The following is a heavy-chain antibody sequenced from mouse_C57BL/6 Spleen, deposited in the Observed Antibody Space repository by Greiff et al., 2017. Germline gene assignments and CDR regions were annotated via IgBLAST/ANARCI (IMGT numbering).Heavy chain of an antibody. CDR3: ARSYGYAMDY. CDR1: GYAFSSYW. J-gene: IGHJ4*01. CDR2: IYPGDGDT. D-gene: IGHD1-1*01. V-gene: IGHV1-80*01. Sequence: VHLVESGAELVKPGASVKISCKASGYAFSSYWMNWVKQRPGKGLEWIGQIYPGDGDTNYNGKFKGKATLTADKSSSTAYMQLSSLTSEDSAVYFCARSYGYAMDYWGQGTSVTVSS.